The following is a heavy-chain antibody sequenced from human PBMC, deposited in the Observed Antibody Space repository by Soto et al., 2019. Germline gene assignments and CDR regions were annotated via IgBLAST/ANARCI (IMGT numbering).Heavy chain of an antibody. CDR1: GGSFSGYY. CDR3: ARGGPKAEAGTRSRRVEY. D-gene: IGHD6-13*01. CDR2: INHSGST. Sequence: QVQLQQWGAGLLKPSETLSLTCAVYGGSFSGYYWSWIRQPPGKGLEWIGEINHSGSTNYNPSLTARVTLSVDTSKNQFDLQVSSATAEDTAVYYCARGGPKAEAGTRSRRVEYWGQGTLVTVSS. J-gene: IGHJ4*02. V-gene: IGHV4-34*01.